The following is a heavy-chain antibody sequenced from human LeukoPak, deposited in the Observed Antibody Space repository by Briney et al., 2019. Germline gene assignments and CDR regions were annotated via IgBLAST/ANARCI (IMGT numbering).Heavy chain of an antibody. D-gene: IGHD6-19*01. V-gene: IGHV3-21*01. J-gene: IGHJ5*02. CDR3: AREGNAVAGTLWFDP. Sequence: GGSLRLSCAASGFTFSSYSMNWVRQAPGKGLEWVSSISSSSSYIYYADSVKGRFTISRDNAKNSLYLQMNSLRAEDTAVYYCAREGNAVAGTLWFDPWGQGTLVTVSS. CDR1: GFTFSSYS. CDR2: ISSSSSYI.